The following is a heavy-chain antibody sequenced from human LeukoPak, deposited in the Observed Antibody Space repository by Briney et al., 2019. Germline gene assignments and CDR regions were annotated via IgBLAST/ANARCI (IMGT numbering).Heavy chain of an antibody. CDR3: ARDLIGGGWFDP. CDR1: GGSISSGSYY. Sequence: SETLSLTCTVSGGSISSGSYYWSWIRQPAGKGLEWIGRIYTSGSTNYNPSLKSRVTISVDTSKNQFSLKLSSVTAADTAVYYCARDLIGGGWFDPWGQGTLVTVSS. D-gene: IGHD3-22*01. CDR2: IYTSGST. V-gene: IGHV4-61*02. J-gene: IGHJ5*02.